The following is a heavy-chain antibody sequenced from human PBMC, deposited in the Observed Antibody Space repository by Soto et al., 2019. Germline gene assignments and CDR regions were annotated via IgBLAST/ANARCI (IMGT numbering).Heavy chain of an antibody. Sequence: HVQLVQSGGELKKPGASVKVSCNTSGYTFNTYFISWVRQAPGQGLEWMGWISPYNGNTKYGEKFQGRFTMTTDTFTRTAYMELRNLRFDDTAVYYCASDTSNSFDYWGQGTLVTVSS. CDR1: GYTFNTYF. CDR3: ASDTSNSFDY. J-gene: IGHJ4*02. V-gene: IGHV1-18*01. CDR2: ISPYNGNT. D-gene: IGHD2-2*01.